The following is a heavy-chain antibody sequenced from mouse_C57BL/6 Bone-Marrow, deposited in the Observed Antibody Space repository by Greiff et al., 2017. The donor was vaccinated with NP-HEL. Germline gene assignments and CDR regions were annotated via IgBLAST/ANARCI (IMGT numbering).Heavy chain of an antibody. V-gene: IGHV5-17*01. CDR1: GFTFSDYG. D-gene: IGHD2-5*01. J-gene: IGHJ4*01. Sequence: DVKLVESGGGLVKPGGSLKLSCAASGFTFSDYGMHWVRQAPEKGLEWVAYISSGSSTIYYADTVKGRFTISRDNAKNTLFLQMTSLRSEDTAMYYCARGAYYSNYEGFLGMDYWGQGTSVTVSS. CDR2: ISSGSSTI. CDR3: ARGAYYSNYEGFLGMDY.